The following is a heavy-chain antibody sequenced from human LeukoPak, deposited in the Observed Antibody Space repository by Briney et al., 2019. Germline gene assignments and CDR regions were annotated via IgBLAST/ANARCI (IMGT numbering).Heavy chain of an antibody. CDR3: ASASGSYSDY. J-gene: IGHJ4*02. CDR2: INHSGST. CDR1: GGSFSGYY. V-gene: IGHV4-34*01. D-gene: IGHD1-26*01. Sequence: SETLSLTCAVYGGSFSGYYWSWIRQPPGKGLEWIGEINHSGSTNYNPSLKCRVTISVDTSKNQFSLKLSSVTAADTAVYYCASASGSYSDYWGQGTLVTVSS.